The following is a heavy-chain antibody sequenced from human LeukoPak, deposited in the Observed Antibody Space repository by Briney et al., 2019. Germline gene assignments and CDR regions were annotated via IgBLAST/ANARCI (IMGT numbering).Heavy chain of an antibody. CDR1: GYTFTSYG. CDR2: ISAYKGNT. CDR3: ARVRSRIAAAGTENWFDP. V-gene: IGHV1-18*01. D-gene: IGHD6-13*01. J-gene: IGHJ5*02. Sequence: ASVKVSCKASGYTFTSYGISWVRQAPGQGLEWMGWISAYKGNTNYAQKLQGRVTMTTDTSTSTAYMELRSLRSDDTAVYYCARVRSRIAAAGTENWFDPWGQGTLVTVSS.